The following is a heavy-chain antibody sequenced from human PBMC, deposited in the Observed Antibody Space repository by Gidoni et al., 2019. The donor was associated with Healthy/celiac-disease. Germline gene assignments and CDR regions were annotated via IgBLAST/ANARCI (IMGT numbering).Heavy chain of an antibody. CDR2: IYYSGST. D-gene: IGHD6-13*01. Sequence: QVQLQESGPGLVKPSATLSLTCTVSGGSISSYYWSWIRQPPGKGLEWIGYIYYSGSTNYNPSLKSRVTISVDTSKNQFSLKLSSVTAADTAVYYCARRGVSQTFDYWGQGTLVTVSS. V-gene: IGHV4-59*08. CDR1: GGSISSYY. J-gene: IGHJ4*02. CDR3: ARRGVSQTFDY.